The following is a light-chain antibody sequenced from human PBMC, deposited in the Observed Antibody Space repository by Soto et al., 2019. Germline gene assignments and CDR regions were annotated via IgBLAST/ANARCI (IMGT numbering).Light chain of an antibody. V-gene: IGLV2-14*01. CDR1: SSDVGGYIY. CDR2: DVT. CDR3: SSYTSSSSNV. J-gene: IGLJ1*01. Sequence: QSVLTQPASVSGSPGQSITISCTGTSSDVGGYIYVSWYQQHPGKAPKLMIYDVTSRPSGVSYRFSGSKSGNTASLTISGLQAEDEADYYCSSYTSSSSNVFGTGINVTVL.